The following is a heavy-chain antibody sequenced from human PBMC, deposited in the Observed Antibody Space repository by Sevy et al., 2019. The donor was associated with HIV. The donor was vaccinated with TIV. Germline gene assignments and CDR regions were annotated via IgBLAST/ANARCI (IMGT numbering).Heavy chain of an antibody. Sequence: GGSLRLSCVVSGFMFSNFGMNWVRQVPGKGLEWVAYISGSGDPTKYAESVKGRFTVSRDNAQNALFLQMNSLRDDDTGVYFCARDGTRLQYWGQGTLVTVSS. CDR3: ARDGTRLQY. J-gene: IGHJ4*02. D-gene: IGHD2-21*02. V-gene: IGHV3-48*02. CDR1: GFMFSNFG. CDR2: ISGSGDPT.